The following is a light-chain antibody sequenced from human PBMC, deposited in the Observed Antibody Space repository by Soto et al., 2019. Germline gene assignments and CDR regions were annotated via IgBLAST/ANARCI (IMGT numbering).Light chain of an antibody. CDR1: SSDVGGYNY. V-gene: IGLV2-11*01. CDR2: DVT. CDR3: CSFAGSPYV. Sequence: QSVLTQPRSVSGSPGQSVAISCTGTSSDVGGYNYVSWFQHHPGKAPKLLIYDVTQRPAGVSDRFSGSKSGNTASLTISGLQDEDEADYYCCSFAGSPYVFGTGTKVTVL. J-gene: IGLJ1*01.